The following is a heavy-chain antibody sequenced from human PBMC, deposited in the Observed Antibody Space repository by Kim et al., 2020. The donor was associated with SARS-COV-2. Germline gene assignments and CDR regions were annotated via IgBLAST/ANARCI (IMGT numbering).Heavy chain of an antibody. Sequence: SETLSRTCTVSGASISSYYWSWIRQPPGKGLEWIGYIYYSGSTNYNPSLKSRVTISVDTSKNQFSLKLSSVTAADTAVYYCARGFDYWGQGTLVTVSS. CDR1: GASISSYY. V-gene: IGHV4-59*01. CDR2: IYYSGST. J-gene: IGHJ4*02. CDR3: ARGFDY.